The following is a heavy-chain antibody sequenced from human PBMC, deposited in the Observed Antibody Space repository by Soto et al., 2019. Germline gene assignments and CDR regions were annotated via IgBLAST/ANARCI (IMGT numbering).Heavy chain of an antibody. V-gene: IGHV3-23*01. CDR1: GFTLSSYT. CDR2: ISGSGGST. D-gene: IGHD4-17*01. J-gene: IGHJ3*01. Sequence: EVQLLESGGGLVQPGGSLRLSCAASGFTLSSYTMSWVRQAPGKGLEWVSSISGSGGSTVYSDSVKGRFTISRDNSKNTLYLQMNSLRAEDTAVYYCAKHDYGDYRAFDFWGQGTMVTVSS. CDR3: AKHDYGDYRAFDF.